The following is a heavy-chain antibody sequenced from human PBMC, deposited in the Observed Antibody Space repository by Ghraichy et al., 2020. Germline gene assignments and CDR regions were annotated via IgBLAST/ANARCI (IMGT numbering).Heavy chain of an antibody. Sequence: GGSLRLSCAASGFTFNIYGMHWVRQAPVKGLEWVAFIHYDGTYKYYADSVKGRFTISRDNSKNTLYMQMNSLRPEDTALYYCAKGYSDSGPPRDYWGQGTLVTVSS. CDR2: IHYDGTYK. V-gene: IGHV3-30*02. CDR1: GFTFNIYG. D-gene: IGHD3-16*01. CDR3: AKGYSDSGPPRDY. J-gene: IGHJ4*02.